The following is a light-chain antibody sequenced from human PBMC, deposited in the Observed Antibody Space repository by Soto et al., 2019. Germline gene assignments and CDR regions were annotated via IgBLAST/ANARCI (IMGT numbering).Light chain of an antibody. CDR2: DAS. Sequence: DIQMTQSPSPLSASVGDRVTITCRSSQSISSWLAWYQQQPGKAPKLLIYDASSLESGVPSRFSGSGSGTEFTLTISSLQPEDFATYYCLQHNSYLTRTLGQGTKVDIK. CDR1: QSISSW. J-gene: IGKJ1*01. CDR3: LQHNSYLTRT. V-gene: IGKV1-5*01.